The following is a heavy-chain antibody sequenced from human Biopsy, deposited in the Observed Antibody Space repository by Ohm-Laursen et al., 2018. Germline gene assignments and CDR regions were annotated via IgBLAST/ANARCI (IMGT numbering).Heavy chain of an antibody. J-gene: IGHJ4*02. CDR3: ARDGEAKYCRHGVCPSDY. CDR1: GFTFSSYL. D-gene: IGHD2-8*01. CDR2: ISASGNHI. V-gene: IGHV3-21*01. Sequence: SLRLSCAASGFTFSSYLMTWVRQAPGKGLEWVSSISASGNHIYYTDSVKGRFTVSRDNGKNSLDLQMNSLRGEDTAVYYCARDGEAKYCRHGVCPSDYWGQGTLVTVSS.